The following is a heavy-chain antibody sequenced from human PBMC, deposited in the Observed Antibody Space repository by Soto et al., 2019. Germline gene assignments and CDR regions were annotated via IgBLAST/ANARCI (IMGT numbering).Heavy chain of an antibody. V-gene: IGHV3-23*01. CDR3: AKDRRRSSGWYVPIDY. D-gene: IGHD6-19*01. CDR2: ISGSGGST. Sequence: EVQLLESGGGLVQPGGSLRLSCAASGFTFSSYAMSWVRQAPGKGLEWVSAISGSGGSTYYADSVKGRFTISRDNSKNTLYLQMNSLRAEDTAVYYCAKDRRRSSGWYVPIDYWGKGTLVTVSS. CDR1: GFTFSSYA. J-gene: IGHJ4*02.